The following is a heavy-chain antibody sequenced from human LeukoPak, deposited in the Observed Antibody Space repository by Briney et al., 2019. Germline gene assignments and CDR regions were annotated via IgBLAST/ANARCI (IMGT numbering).Heavy chain of an antibody. D-gene: IGHD3-9*01. Sequence: ASVKVSCKASGYTFTSYYMHWVRQAPGQGLEWMGIINPSGGSTSYAQKFQGRVTMTRDTSTSTVYMELSSLRSEDTAVYYCARGLYDILTGHSEWDWFDPWGQGTLVTVSS. J-gene: IGHJ5*02. CDR1: GYTFTSYY. V-gene: IGHV1-46*01. CDR2: INPSGGST. CDR3: ARGLYDILTGHSEWDWFDP.